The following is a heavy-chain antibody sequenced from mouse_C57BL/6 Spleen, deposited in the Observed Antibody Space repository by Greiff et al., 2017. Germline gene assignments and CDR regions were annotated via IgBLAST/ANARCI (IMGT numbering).Heavy chain of an antibody. Sequence: VQLQQSGPELVRPGASVKISCKASGYTFTDHYMNWVKQSHGKSLEWIGDINPNNGGTSYNQKFKGKATLTVEKSSSSAYMELRSLTSEDSAVYYCARSYDGYYDWFAYWGQGTLVTVSA. CDR1: GYTFTDHY. CDR3: ARSYDGYYDWFAY. D-gene: IGHD2-3*01. CDR2: INPNNGGT. J-gene: IGHJ3*01. V-gene: IGHV1-26*01.